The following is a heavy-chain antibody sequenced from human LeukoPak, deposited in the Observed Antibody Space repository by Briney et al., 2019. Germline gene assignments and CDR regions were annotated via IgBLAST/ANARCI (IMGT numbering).Heavy chain of an antibody. V-gene: IGHV4-38-2*02. CDR1: GYSISSGYY. J-gene: IGHJ5*02. Sequence: ETLSLTCTVSGYSISSGYYWGWIRQPPGKGLEWIGSIYYSGSTYYNPSLKSRVTISVDTSKNQFSLKLSSVTAADTAVYYCARPAMVRDPMGWFDPWGQGTLVTVSS. D-gene: IGHD3-10*01. CDR2: IYYSGST. CDR3: ARPAMVRDPMGWFDP.